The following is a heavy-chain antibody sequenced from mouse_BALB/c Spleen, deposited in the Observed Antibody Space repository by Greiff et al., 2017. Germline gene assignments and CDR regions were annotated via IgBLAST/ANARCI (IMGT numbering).Heavy chain of an antibody. CDR1: GFTFSSYA. D-gene: IGHD2-14*01. J-gene: IGHJ3*01. Sequence: EVKLMESGGGLVKPGGSLKLSCAASGFTFSSYAMSWVRQSPEKRLEWVAEISSGGSYTYYPDTVTGRFTISRDNAKNTLYLEMSSLRSEDTAMYYCARDRYDARGQGTLVTVSA. CDR3: ARDRYDA. V-gene: IGHV5-9-4*01. CDR2: ISSGGSYT.